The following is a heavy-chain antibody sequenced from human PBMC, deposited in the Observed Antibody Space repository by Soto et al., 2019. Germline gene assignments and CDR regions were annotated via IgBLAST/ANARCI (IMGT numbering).Heavy chain of an antibody. Sequence: SETLSLTCTVSGGSISSYYLSWIRQPPGKRLEWIGYIYYSGSTNYNPSLKSRVTISVDTSKNQFSLKLSSVTAADTAVYYCARPRRDGYTDAYYFDYWGQGTLVTVSS. CDR1: GGSISSYY. CDR2: IYYSGST. D-gene: IGHD5-12*01. CDR3: ARPRRDGYTDAYYFDY. V-gene: IGHV4-59*01. J-gene: IGHJ4*02.